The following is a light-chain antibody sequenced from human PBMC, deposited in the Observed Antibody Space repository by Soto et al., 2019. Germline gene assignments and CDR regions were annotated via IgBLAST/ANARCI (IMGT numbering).Light chain of an antibody. J-gene: IGKJ4*01. Sequence: EIVLTQSPATLSLSPGERATLSCRASHSVSRYLAWYQQKPGQAPRLLMYDASNRATGIPARFRGSGSGTDFTLTISSLEPEDFAVYYCQQRSRSPLTFGQGTKLEIK. CDR1: HSVSRY. V-gene: IGKV3-11*01. CDR3: QQRSRSPLT. CDR2: DAS.